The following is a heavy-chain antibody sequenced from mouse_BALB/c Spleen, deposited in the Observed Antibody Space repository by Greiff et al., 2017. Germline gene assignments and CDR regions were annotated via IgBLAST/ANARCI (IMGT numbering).Heavy chain of an antibody. CDR1: GFTFSAYG. D-gene: IGHD1-1*01. Sequence: EVKLMESGGDLVKPGGSLKLSCAASGFTFSAYGMHWVRQAPEKGLEWVAYVSSGSSTIFYADKVKGRFTISRNSAKSTLFLQMTSLRSEDTAMYFCVRFGGSRPYWFFGVWGAGATVTVSS. CDR2: VSSGSSTI. J-gene: IGHJ1*01. V-gene: IGHV5-17*01. CDR3: VRFGGSRPYWFFGV.